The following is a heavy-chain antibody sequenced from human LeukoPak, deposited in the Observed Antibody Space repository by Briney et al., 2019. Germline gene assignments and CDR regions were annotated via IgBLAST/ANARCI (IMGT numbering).Heavy chain of an antibody. Sequence: PGGSLRLSCAASGFTFSDYYMSWIRQAPGKGLEWVSYISSSSSTIYYADSVKGRFTISRDNAKNSLYLQMNSLRAEDTAVYYCARDNEVVAARWFDPWGQGTLVTVSS. J-gene: IGHJ5*02. CDR1: GFTFSDYY. D-gene: IGHD2-15*01. CDR2: ISSSSSTI. CDR3: ARDNEVVAARWFDP. V-gene: IGHV3-11*04.